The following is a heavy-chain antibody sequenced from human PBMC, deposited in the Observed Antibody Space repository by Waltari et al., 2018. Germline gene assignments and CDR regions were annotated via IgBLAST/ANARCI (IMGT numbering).Heavy chain of an antibody. D-gene: IGHD6-19*01. Sequence: QVQLVQSGAEVKKPGSSVKVSCKASGGTFSRYALSWVRQAPGKGLEWMGGIIPTFGTANYAQNFQGRVTITADESTSTAYMELSSLRSEDTAVYYCARDRAVAGNYFDYWVQGTLVTVSS. CDR1: GGTFSRYA. CDR2: IIPTFGTA. J-gene: IGHJ4*02. CDR3: ARDRAVAGNYFDY. V-gene: IGHV1-69*01.